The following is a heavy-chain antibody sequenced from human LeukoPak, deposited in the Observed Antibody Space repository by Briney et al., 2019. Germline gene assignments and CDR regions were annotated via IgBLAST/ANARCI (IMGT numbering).Heavy chain of an antibody. V-gene: IGHV3-23*01. CDR2: ISGSGAST. J-gene: IGHJ4*02. Sequence: PGGSLRLSCAASGFIFSNHAMSWVRQAPGKGLEWISGISGSGASTYYADSVKGRFTISRDDSRNALYLQMNSLRGDDTAVYYCAKDVGKWESLHFFDYWGQGTLVTVSS. CDR3: AKDVGKWESLHFFDY. D-gene: IGHD1-26*01. CDR1: GFIFSNHA.